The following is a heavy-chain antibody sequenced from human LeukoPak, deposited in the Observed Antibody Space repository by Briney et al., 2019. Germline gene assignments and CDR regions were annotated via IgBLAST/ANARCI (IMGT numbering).Heavy chain of an antibody. D-gene: IGHD2-15*01. J-gene: IGHJ4*02. CDR3: ARFIKVAATPQFKYYFDY. Sequence: SETLSLTCAVYGGSFSGYYWSWIRQPPGKGLEWIGEINHSGSTNYNLSLKSRVTISVDTSKNQFSLKLSSVTAADTAVYYCARFIKVAATPQFKYYFDYWGQGTLVTVSS. CDR2: INHSGST. CDR1: GGSFSGYY. V-gene: IGHV4-34*01.